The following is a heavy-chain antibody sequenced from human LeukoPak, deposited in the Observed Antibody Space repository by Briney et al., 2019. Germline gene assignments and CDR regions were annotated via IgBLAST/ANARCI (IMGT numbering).Heavy chain of an antibody. V-gene: IGHV3-7*01. CDR1: GFTFSSYW. CDR2: IKQDGSEK. Sequence: GGSLRLSCAASGFTFSSYWMSWVRQAPGKGLEWVANIKQDGSEKYYVDSVKGRFTISRDNAKNSLYLQMNSLRAEDTAVYYCARDWHSSSWYGVGDAFDIWGQGTMVTVSS. CDR3: ARDWHSSSWYGVGDAFDI. D-gene: IGHD6-13*01. J-gene: IGHJ3*02.